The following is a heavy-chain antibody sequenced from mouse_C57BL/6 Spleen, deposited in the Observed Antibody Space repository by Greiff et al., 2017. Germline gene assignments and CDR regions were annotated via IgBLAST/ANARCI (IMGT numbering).Heavy chain of an antibody. V-gene: IGHV2-5*01. CDR3: ANIDRSGYVGAMDY. Sequence: QVQLQQSGPGLVQPSQSLSITCTVSGFSLTSYGVHWVRQSPGKGLEWLGVIWRGGSTDNNAAVMSRLSITTDNSKCQVFFKMNSLQADDTAIYYCANIDRSGYVGAMDYWGQGTSVTVSS. J-gene: IGHJ4*01. CDR1: GFSLTSYG. D-gene: IGHD3-2*02. CDR2: IWRGGST.